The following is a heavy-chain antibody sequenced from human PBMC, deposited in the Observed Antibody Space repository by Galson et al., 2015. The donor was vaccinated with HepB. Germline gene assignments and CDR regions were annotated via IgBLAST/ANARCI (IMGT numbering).Heavy chain of an antibody. CDR1: GFTFSNYN. J-gene: IGHJ6*02. CDR3: ARDRGFGSGYSFYAMDV. V-gene: IGHV3-21*01. Sequence: SLRLSCAASGFTFSNYNMNWFRQAPGKGLEWVSSISSSSTYIYYSESVKGRFTISRDNAKSSLYLQMNSLRAEDTSVYYCARDRGFGSGYSFYAMDVWGQGTTVIVSS. D-gene: IGHD3-10*01. CDR2: ISSSSTYI.